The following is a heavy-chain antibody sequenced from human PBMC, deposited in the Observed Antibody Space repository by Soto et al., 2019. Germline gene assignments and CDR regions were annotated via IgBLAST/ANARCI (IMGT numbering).Heavy chain of an antibody. CDR1: GGTFSSYA. V-gene: IGHV1-69*13. CDR2: IIPIFGTA. CDR3: ARVPIYYYDSSGHHAFDI. D-gene: IGHD3-22*01. J-gene: IGHJ3*02. Sequence: SVKVSCKASGGTFSSYAISWVRQAPGQGLEWMGGIIPIFGTANYAQKFQGRVTITADESTSTAYMELSSLRSEDTAVYYCARVPIYYYDSSGHHAFDIWGQGTMVTVS.